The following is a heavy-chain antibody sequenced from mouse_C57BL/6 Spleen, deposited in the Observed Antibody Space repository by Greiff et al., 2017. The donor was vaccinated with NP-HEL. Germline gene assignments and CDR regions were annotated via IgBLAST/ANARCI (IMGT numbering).Heavy chain of an antibody. J-gene: IGHJ3*01. Sequence: EVHLVESGPELVKPGASVKIPCKASGYTFTDYNMDWVKQSHGKSLEWIGDINPTNGGTIYNQKFKGKATLTVDKSSSTAYMELRSLTSEDTAVDYCARRELWYRFAYWGQGTLVTVSA. CDR2: INPTNGGT. CDR3: ARRELWYRFAY. D-gene: IGHD2-1*01. CDR1: GYTFTDYN. V-gene: IGHV1-18*01.